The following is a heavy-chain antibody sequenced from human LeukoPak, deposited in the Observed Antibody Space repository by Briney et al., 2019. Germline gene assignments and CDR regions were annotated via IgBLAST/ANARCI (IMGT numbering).Heavy chain of an antibody. CDR3: ARDKGTVATYYYYYMDV. D-gene: IGHD6-19*01. CDR1: GYTFNSYG. J-gene: IGHJ6*03. V-gene: IGHV1-18*01. Sequence: GASVKVSCKASGYTFNSYGISWVRQAPGQGLEWMGWISDHNGNTNYEEKVQGRVTMTTDTSTSTAYMELRSLRSDDTAVYYCARDKGTVATYYYYYMDVWGKGTTVTVSS. CDR2: ISDHNGNT.